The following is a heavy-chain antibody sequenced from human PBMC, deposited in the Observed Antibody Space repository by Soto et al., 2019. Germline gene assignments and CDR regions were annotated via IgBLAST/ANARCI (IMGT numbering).Heavy chain of an antibody. J-gene: IGHJ3*02. V-gene: IGHV3-21*01. D-gene: IGHD1-1*01. Sequence: GGSLRLSCAASGFTFSSYSMNWVRQTPGKGLEWISCIGSSGSHIYYPDSVKGRLSISRDNANNFLYLQMNSLRAEDTALYYCATMGMSATALDTFDIWGQGTMVTVSS. CDR3: ATMGMSATALDTFDI. CDR2: IGSSGSHI. CDR1: GFTFSSYS.